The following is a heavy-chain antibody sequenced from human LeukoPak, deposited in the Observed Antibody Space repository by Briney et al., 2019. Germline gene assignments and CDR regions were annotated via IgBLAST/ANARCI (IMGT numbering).Heavy chain of an antibody. Sequence: KPSETLSLTCTASGGSISSYYWSWIRQPPGKGLEWIGYIYYSGSTNYNPSLKSRVTISVDTSKNQFSLKLSSVTAADTAVYYCARGQSYSGSYYFDYWGQGTLVTVSS. CDR1: GGSISSYY. D-gene: IGHD1-26*01. J-gene: IGHJ4*02. V-gene: IGHV4-59*01. CDR2: IYYSGST. CDR3: ARGQSYSGSYYFDY.